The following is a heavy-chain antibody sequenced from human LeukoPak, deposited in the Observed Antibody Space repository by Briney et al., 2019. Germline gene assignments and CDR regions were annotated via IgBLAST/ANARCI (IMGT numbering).Heavy chain of an antibody. Sequence: PSETLSLTCAVYGGAFSGYSWSWIRQPPGKGLEWIGEIDPNRTTNYNPSLRSRVTVSVDTCKNQFSLKLSSVTAADTAVYYCARDREAGTDAFDIWGQGTMVTVSS. J-gene: IGHJ3*02. CDR3: ARDREAGTDAFDI. V-gene: IGHV4-34*01. CDR2: IDPNRTT. CDR1: GGAFSGYS. D-gene: IGHD6-19*01.